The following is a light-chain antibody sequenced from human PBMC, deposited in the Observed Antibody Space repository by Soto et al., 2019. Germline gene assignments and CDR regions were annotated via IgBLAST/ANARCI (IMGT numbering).Light chain of an antibody. J-gene: IGKJ5*01. CDR3: PQYNNWPFC. CDR1: QGVTTN. CDR2: DVS. V-gene: IGKV3-15*01. Sequence: TRSPDTRCVSPGERANISGVAGQGVTTNFAWYQQKSGQSPRLLIYDVSIRATGVPARFSGTGYETDFSLAISGFQSDHSAVYFCPQYNNWPFCLGQGTRLDIK.